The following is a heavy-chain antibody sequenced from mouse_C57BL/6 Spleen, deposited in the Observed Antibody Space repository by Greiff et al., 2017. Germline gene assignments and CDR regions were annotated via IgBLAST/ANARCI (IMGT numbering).Heavy chain of an antibody. CDR2: IYPGGGDT. Sequence: QVQLQQSGPELVKPGASVKISCKASGYAFSSSWMNWVKQRPGKGLEWIGRIYPGGGDTNYNGKFKGKATLTADQSSSTAYMQLSSLTSEDSAVYFCARAGDYDKGAWFAYWGQGTLVTVSA. V-gene: IGHV1-82*01. CDR1: GYAFSSSW. D-gene: IGHD2-4*01. CDR3: ARAGDYDKGAWFAY. J-gene: IGHJ3*01.